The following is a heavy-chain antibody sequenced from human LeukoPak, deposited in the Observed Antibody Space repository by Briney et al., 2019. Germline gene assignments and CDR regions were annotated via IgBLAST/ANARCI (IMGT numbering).Heavy chain of an antibody. CDR3: ATGRDYYGSGSYYRPYYYGMDV. Sequence: SETLSLTCTVSGGSISSYYWSWIRQPPGKGLEWIGYIYHSGSTYYNPFLKSRVTISVDRSKNQFSLKLSSVTAADTAVYYCATGRDYYGSGSYYRPYYYGMDVWGQGTTVTVSS. D-gene: IGHD3-10*01. CDR1: GGSISSYY. CDR2: IYHSGST. V-gene: IGHV4-59*04. J-gene: IGHJ6*02.